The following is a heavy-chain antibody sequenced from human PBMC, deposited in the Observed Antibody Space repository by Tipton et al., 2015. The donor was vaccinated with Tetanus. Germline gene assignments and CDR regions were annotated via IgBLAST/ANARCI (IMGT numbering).Heavy chain of an antibody. CDR2: IYYSGST. D-gene: IGHD3-10*01. V-gene: IGHV4-59*01. Sequence: LRLSCTVSGGSISSYYWSWIRQPPGKGLEWIGYIYYSGSTNYNPSLKSRVTISVDTSKNQFSLKLSSVTAADPAVYYCARDIGGSNPLFDYWGQGTLVTVSS. J-gene: IGHJ4*02. CDR1: GGSISSYY. CDR3: ARDIGGSNPLFDY.